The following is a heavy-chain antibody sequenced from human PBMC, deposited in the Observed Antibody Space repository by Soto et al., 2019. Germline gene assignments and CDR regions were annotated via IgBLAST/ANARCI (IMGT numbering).Heavy chain of an antibody. CDR2: ISGSGGST. CDR3: AKAHDNFRFADRYPPPAPGY. D-gene: IGHD1-20*01. V-gene: IGHV3-23*01. J-gene: IGHJ4*02. Sequence: PGGSLRLSCAASGFTFSSYAMSWVRPAPGKGLEWVSAISGSGGSTYYADSVKGRFTISRDNSKNTLYLQMNSLRAEDTAVYYCAKAHDNFRFADRYPPPAPGYWGQGTLVTVSS. CDR1: GFTFSSYA.